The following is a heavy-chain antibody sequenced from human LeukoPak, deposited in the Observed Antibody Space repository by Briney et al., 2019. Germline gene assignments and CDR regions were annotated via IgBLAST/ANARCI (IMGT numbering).Heavy chain of an antibody. D-gene: IGHD2-2*03. Sequence: PGGSLRLSCAASGFTFSSYAMSWVRQAPGKGLEWVSAISGSGGSTYYADSVKGRFTISRDNSKNTLYLQMNSLRAEDTAVYYCAKDGYCSSTSCYYYYYYYMDVWGQGTLVTVSS. CDR1: GFTFSSYA. J-gene: IGHJ6*03. CDR3: AKDGYCSSTSCYYYYYYYMDV. V-gene: IGHV3-23*01. CDR2: ISGSGGST.